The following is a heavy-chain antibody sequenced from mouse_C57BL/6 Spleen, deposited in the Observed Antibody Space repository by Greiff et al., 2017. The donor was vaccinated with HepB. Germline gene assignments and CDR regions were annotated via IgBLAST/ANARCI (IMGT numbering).Heavy chain of an antibody. CDR1: GFTFSDYG. CDR2: ISSGSSTI. CDR3: ARMDDYDRAYAMDY. V-gene: IGHV5-17*01. Sequence: EVKLVESGGGLVKPGGSLKLSCAASGFTFSDYGMHWVRQAPEKGLEWVAYISSGSSTIYYADTVKGRFTISRDNAKNTLFLQMTSLRSEDTAMYYCARMDDYDRAYAMDYWGQGTSVTVSS. J-gene: IGHJ4*01. D-gene: IGHD2-4*01.